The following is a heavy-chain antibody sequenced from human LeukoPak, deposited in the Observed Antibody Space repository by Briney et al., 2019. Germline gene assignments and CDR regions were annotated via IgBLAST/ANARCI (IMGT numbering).Heavy chain of an antibody. J-gene: IGHJ3*02. CDR3: ARDLAFGELSVGAFDI. D-gene: IGHD3-10*01. Sequence: GGSLRLSCAASGFTFSSYAMHWVRQAPGKGLEWVAVISYDGSNKYYADSVKGRFTISRDNSKNTLYLQMNSLRAEDTAVHYCARDLAFGELSVGAFDIWGQGTMVTVSS. V-gene: IGHV3-30*04. CDR2: ISYDGSNK. CDR1: GFTFSSYA.